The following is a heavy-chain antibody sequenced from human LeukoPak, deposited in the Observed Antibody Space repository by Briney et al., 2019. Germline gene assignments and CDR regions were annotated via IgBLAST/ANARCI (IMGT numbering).Heavy chain of an antibody. CDR3: ARVSTTVAGSDYLDY. CDR2: IRKGPNSYTT. D-gene: IGHD6-19*01. Sequence: GGSLRLSFPAPGFTFSDPFMAGFRRAPGKGRNWFARIRKGPNSYTTEYAASVQGRFAISRDDSKNSLYLQMNSLKTEDTAVYYCARVSTTVAGSDYLDYWGQGTQVTISS. J-gene: IGHJ4*02. V-gene: IGHV3-72*01. CDR1: GFTFSDPF.